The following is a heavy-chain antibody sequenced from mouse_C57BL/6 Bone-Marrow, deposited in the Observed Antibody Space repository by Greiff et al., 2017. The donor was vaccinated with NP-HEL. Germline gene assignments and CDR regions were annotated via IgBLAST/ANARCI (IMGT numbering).Heavy chain of an antibody. D-gene: IGHD1-1*01. CDR1: GYSIPSGYY. J-gene: IGHJ1*03. CDR2: ISYDGSN. CDR3: ARERPYYGTSYWYFDV. V-gene: IGHV3-6*01. Sequence: EVQRVESGPGLVKPSQSLSLTCSVTGYSIPSGYYWNWLRQFPGNKLEWMGYISYDGSNNYHPSLKNRISITRDTSKNQFFLKLNSVTTEDTATYYCARERPYYGTSYWYFDVWGTGTTVTVSS.